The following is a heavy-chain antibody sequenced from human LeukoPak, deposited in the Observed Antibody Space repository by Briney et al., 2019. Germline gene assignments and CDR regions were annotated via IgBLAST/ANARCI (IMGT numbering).Heavy chain of an antibody. CDR2: IFPGGGVT. V-gene: IGHV1-46*01. D-gene: IGHD4-11*01. CDR1: GYTFTNYP. CDR3: AREHPDYHGFDF. Sequence: ASVKVSCKASGYTFTNYPKHWVRPAPGQGLEWMGVIFPGGGVTEYAQKFQGGVTVTRDTSTRTVYMELSSLRSDDTAMYYCAREHPDYHGFDFWGQGTMVSVSS. J-gene: IGHJ3*01.